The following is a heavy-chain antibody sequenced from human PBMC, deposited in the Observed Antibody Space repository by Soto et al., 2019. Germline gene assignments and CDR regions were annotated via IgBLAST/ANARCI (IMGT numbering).Heavy chain of an antibody. Sequence: GASVKVSCKASGYTFTSYAMHWVRQAPGQRLEWMGWINAGNGNTKYSQKFQSRVTITRDTSASTAYMELSSLRFEDTAVYYCARVYYDSSGYGYWGQGTLVTVSS. CDR2: INAGNGNT. CDR1: GYTFTSYA. V-gene: IGHV1-3*01. J-gene: IGHJ4*02. CDR3: ARVYYDSSGYGY. D-gene: IGHD3-22*01.